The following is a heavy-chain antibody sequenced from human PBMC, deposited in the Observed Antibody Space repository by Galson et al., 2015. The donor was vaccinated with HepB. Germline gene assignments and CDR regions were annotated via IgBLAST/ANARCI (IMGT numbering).Heavy chain of an antibody. CDR3: AREGRCGVSIHYYYGMDV. CDR2: ISANNGNR. V-gene: IGHV1-18*01. Sequence: SVTVSCKASGYTFINYGISWVRQAPGQGLEWMGWISANNGNRNYAEMFQGRVTMTTDTSTTTAYMELRSLRSDDTAVYYCAREGRCGVSIHYYYGMDVWGQGTTLTVSS. D-gene: IGHD5/OR15-5a*01. CDR1: GYTFINYG. J-gene: IGHJ6*02.